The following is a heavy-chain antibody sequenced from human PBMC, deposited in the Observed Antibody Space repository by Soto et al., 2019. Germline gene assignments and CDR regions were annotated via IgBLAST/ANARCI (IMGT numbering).Heavy chain of an antibody. V-gene: IGHV4-34*01. Sequence: QVQLQQWGAGLLKPSETLSLTCAVYGGSFSGYYWSWIRQPPGKGLEWIGEINNSGSTNYNPSLKSRVTISVDTSKNQFSLKLSSVTAADTAVYYCARGRMIVVQLYNWFDPWGQGTLVTVSS. CDR2: INNSGST. D-gene: IGHD3-22*01. CDR3: ARGRMIVVQLYNWFDP. CDR1: GGSFSGYY. J-gene: IGHJ5*02.